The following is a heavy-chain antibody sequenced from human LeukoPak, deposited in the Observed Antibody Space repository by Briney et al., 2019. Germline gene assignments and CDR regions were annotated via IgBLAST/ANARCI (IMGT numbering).Heavy chain of an antibody. J-gene: IGHJ4*02. Sequence: GGSLTLSCAASGFTFSSYALSWVRQAPGKGLEGVSAISGSGGSTYYADSVKGRFTISRDNYKNTLYLQMNSLRAEDKAVYYCAKGTGYCSSTSCFGGEADYWGQGTLVTVSS. CDR3: AKGTGYCSSTSCFGGEADY. CDR1: GFTFSSYA. V-gene: IGHV3-23*01. D-gene: IGHD2-2*03. CDR2: ISGSGGST.